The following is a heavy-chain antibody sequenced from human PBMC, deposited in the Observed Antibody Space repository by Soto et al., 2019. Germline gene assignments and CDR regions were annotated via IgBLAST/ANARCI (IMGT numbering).Heavy chain of an antibody. CDR3: AKEGPYKTLDY. CDR2: ISYDGKNK. J-gene: IGHJ4*02. D-gene: IGHD1-1*01. Sequence: QVQLVESGGGVVQPGRSLRLSCAASGFTFKSYGMHWVRQAPGKGLEWVAVISYDGKNKYYADSVKGRFTTSRDIPKNTLYLQLNSLRAEDTAVYYCAKEGPYKTLDYWGQGTLVTVSS. CDR1: GFTFKSYG. V-gene: IGHV3-30*18.